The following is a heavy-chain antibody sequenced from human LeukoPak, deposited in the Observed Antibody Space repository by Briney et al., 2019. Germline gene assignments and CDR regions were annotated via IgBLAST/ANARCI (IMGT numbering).Heavy chain of an antibody. D-gene: IGHD2-2*01. J-gene: IGHJ6*02. Sequence: SETLSLTCTVSGGSISSYYWSWIRQPPGKGLEWIGYIYYSGSTNYNPSLKSRVAISVDTSKNQFSLKLSSVTAADTAVYYCARTPDCSSTSCYSYYYYGMDVWGQGTTVTVSS. CDR3: ARTPDCSSTSCYSYYYYGMDV. CDR1: GGSISSYY. CDR2: IYYSGST. V-gene: IGHV4-59*01.